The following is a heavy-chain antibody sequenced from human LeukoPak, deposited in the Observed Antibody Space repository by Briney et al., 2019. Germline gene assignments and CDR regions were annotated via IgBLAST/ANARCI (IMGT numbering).Heavy chain of an antibody. CDR1: GFTFSSYW. V-gene: IGHV3-7*03. J-gene: IGHJ5*02. D-gene: IGHD3-10*01. Sequence: GGSLRLSCAASGFTFSSYWMNWARQAPGKGLEWVASINHNGNVNYYVDSVKGRFTISRDNAKNLLYLQMNNLRAEDTAVYYCAKYYYGPWGQGTLVTVSS. CDR3: AKYYYGP. CDR2: INHNGNVN.